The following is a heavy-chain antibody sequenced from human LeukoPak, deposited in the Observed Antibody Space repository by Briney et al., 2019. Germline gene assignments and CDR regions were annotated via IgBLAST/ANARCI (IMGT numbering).Heavy chain of an antibody. V-gene: IGHV1-69*05. Sequence: GSSVKVSCKASGGTFSSYAISWVRQAPGQGLEWMGGIIPIFGTANYAQKFQGRVTITTDESTSTAYMELSSLRSEDTAVYYCARDRDDSSGYDMFFDYWGQGTLVTVSS. CDR2: IIPIFGTA. CDR1: GGTFSSYA. D-gene: IGHD3-22*01. J-gene: IGHJ4*02. CDR3: ARDRDDSSGYDMFFDY.